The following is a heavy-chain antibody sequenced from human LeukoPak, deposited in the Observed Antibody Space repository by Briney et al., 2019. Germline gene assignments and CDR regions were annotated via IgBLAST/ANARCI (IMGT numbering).Heavy chain of an antibody. CDR3: AKQLGSCSDGSCYFPY. D-gene: IGHD2-15*01. Sequence: GGSLRLSCAAPGFTFSSSAMSWVRQAPGKGLEWVSAISNNGGCTYYADSVQGRFTISRDNSKSTLCLQMNSLRAEDTAVYYCAKQLGSCSDGSCYFPYWGQGTLVTVSS. CDR1: GFTFSSSA. V-gene: IGHV3-23*01. J-gene: IGHJ4*02. CDR2: ISNNGGCT.